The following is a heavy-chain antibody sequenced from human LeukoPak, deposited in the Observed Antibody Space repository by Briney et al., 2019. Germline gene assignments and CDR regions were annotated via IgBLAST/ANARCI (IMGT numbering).Heavy chain of an antibody. CDR1: GYTFTGYY. V-gene: IGHV1-2*02. CDR2: INPNSGGT. CDR3: ARVDHPGLADFWSGYMEDNWFDP. D-gene: IGHD3-3*01. J-gene: IGHJ5*02. Sequence: GASVKVSCKASGYTFTGYYMHWVRQAPGQGLEWMGWINPNSGGTNYAQKFQGRVTMTRDTSISTVYMELSRLRSDDTAVYYCARVDHPGLADFWSGYMEDNWFDPWGQGTLVTVSS.